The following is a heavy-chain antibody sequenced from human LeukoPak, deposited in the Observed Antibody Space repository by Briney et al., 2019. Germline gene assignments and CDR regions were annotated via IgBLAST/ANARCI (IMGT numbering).Heavy chain of an antibody. CDR1: GFTFSSYW. CDR3: ARSSGYYYGGSGY. V-gene: IGHV3-7*01. Sequence: GGSLRLSCAASGFTFSSYWMGWVRQAPGKGLEWVANIKQDGSEKYYVDSVKGRFTISRDNAKNSLYLQMNSLRAEDTAVYYCARSSGYYYGGSGYWGQGTLVTVSS. D-gene: IGHD3-22*01. CDR2: IKQDGSEK. J-gene: IGHJ4*02.